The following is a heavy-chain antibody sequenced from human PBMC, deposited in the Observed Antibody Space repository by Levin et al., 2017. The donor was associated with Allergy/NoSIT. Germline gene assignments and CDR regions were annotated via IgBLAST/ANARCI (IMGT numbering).Heavy chain of an antibody. CDR2: IWYDGSNK. D-gene: IGHD4-17*01. CDR3: ARGAYGDYKQFWFDP. V-gene: IGHV3-33*01. CDR1: GFTFSSYG. Sequence: GGSLRLSCAASGFTFSSYGMHWVRQAPGKGLEWVAVIWYDGSNKYYADSVKGRFTISRDNSKNTLYLQMNSLRAEDTAVYYCARGAYGDYKQFWFDPWGQGTLVTVSS. J-gene: IGHJ5*02.